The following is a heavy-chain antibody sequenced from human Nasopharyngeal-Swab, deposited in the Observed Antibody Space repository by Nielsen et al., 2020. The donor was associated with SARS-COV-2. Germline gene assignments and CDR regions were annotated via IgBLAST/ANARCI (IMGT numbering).Heavy chain of an antibody. Sequence: GESLKISCKGSGYSFTSYWIGWVRQVPGKGLEWMGIIYPGDSDTRYSPSFQGQVTISADKSISTAYLQWSSLKASDTAMYYCARRGSYYDSSGYYWVFDYWGQGTLVTVSS. CDR2: IYPGDSDT. D-gene: IGHD3-22*01. CDR3: ARRGSYYDSSGYYWVFDY. CDR1: GYSFTSYW. V-gene: IGHV5-51*01. J-gene: IGHJ4*02.